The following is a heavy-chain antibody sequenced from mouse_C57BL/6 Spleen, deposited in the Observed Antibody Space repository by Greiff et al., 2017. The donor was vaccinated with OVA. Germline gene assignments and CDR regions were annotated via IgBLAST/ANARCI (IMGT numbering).Heavy chain of an antibody. V-gene: IGHV1-82*01. J-gene: IGHJ2*01. D-gene: IGHD4-1*01. Sequence: QVQLQQSGPELVKPGASVKISCKASGYAFSSSWMNWVKQRPGKGLEWIGRIYPGDGDTNYNGKFKGKATLTADKSSSTAYMQLSSLTSEDSAVYFCARSNWAYYFDYWGQGTTLTVSS. CDR1: GYAFSSSW. CDR2: IYPGDGDT. CDR3: ARSNWAYYFDY.